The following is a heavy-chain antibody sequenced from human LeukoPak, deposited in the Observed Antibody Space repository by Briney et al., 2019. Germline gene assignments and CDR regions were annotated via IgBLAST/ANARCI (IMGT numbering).Heavy chain of an antibody. V-gene: IGHV4-59*02. CDR2: IYHTGSA. CDR3: ASRKLGNDY. J-gene: IGHJ4*02. CDR1: CGSVSGYY. D-gene: IGHD1-1*01. Sequence: SETLSLTCTISCGSVSGYYWSWIRQSPGKGLEWIGYIYHTGSASYSPSLKSRVTISADTSQNQFSLKLSSVTAADTAVYYCASRKLGNDYWGQGTLVTVSS.